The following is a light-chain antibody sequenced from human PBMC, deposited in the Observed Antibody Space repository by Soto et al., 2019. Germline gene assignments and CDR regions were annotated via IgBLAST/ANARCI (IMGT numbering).Light chain of an antibody. CDR2: DAS. V-gene: IGKV1-39*01. CDR3: QQSYTHPRT. J-gene: IGKJ1*01. CDR1: QTISTY. Sequence: DIQMTQSPSSLSASLGDRVTITCRASQTISTYVNWYQQRPGNAPSLLIYDASTLQTGVPTSFSGSGSGPEFTLTISALQVEDLATYYCQQSYTHPRTFGPGTKVEIK.